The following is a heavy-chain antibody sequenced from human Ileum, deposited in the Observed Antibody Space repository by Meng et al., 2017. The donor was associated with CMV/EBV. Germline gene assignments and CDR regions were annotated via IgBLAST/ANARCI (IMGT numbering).Heavy chain of an antibody. Sequence: RSISSSSYYWGWIRQPPGKGLEWIGSIYYSGSTYYNPSLKSRVTISVDTSKNQFSLKLSSVTAADTAVYYCARSLRRPAAMSWFDPWGQGTLVTVSS. CDR2: IYYSGST. D-gene: IGHD2-2*01. CDR1: RSISSSSYY. J-gene: IGHJ5*02. CDR3: ARSLRRPAAMSWFDP. V-gene: IGHV4-39*07.